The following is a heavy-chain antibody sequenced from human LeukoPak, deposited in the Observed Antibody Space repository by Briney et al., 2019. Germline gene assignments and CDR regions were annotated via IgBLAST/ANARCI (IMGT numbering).Heavy chain of an antibody. J-gene: IGHJ4*02. CDR2: INHSGST. D-gene: IGHD3-3*01. V-gene: IGHV4-34*01. CDR1: GGSFSGYY. CDR3: ARGPNDFWSGYYSHYFDY. Sequence: PSETLSLTCAVYGGSFSGYYWSWIRQPPGKGLEWIGEINHSGSTNCNPSLKSRVTISVDTSKNQFSLKLSSVTAADTAVYYCARGPNDFWSGYYSHYFDYWGQGTLVTVSS.